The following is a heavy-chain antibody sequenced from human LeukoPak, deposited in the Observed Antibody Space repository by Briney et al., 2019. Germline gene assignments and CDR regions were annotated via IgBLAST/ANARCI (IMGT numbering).Heavy chain of an antibody. CDR2: ISGSGGST. D-gene: IGHD3-10*01. CDR1: GFTFSSYG. CDR3: ARGRAWFGESRYYMDV. J-gene: IGHJ6*03. Sequence: QTGGSLRLSCAASGFTFSSYGMSWVRQAPGKGLEWVSAISGSGGSTYYADSVKGRFTISRDNSKNTLYLQMNSLRAEDTAVYYCARGRAWFGESRYYMDVWGKGTTVTVSS. V-gene: IGHV3-23*01.